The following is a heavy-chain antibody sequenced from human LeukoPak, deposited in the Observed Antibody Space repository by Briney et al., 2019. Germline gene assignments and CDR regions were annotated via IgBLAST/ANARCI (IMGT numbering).Heavy chain of an antibody. CDR2: ISWNSGSI. J-gene: IGHJ4*02. V-gene: IGHV3-9*03. CDR1: GFTFDDYA. D-gene: IGHD2-8*01. CDR3: AKDLGMVYGSRGFDY. Sequence: GGSLRLSCGASGFTFDDYAMHWVRQAPGKGLEWVSGISWNSGSIGYADSVKGRFTISRDNAKNSLYLQMNSLRAEDMALYYCAKDLGMVYGSRGFDYWGQGTLVTVSS.